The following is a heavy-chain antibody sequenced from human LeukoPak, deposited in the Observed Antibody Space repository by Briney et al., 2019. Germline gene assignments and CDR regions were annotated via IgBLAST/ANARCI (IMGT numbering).Heavy chain of an antibody. CDR2: INHSGST. Sequence: SETLSLTCAVYGGSFSGCYWSWIRQPPGKGLEWIGEINHSGSTNYNPSLKSRVTISVDTSKNQFSLKLSSVTAADTAVYYCARGLRRYYGSGSYSNYYYGMDVWGKGTTVTVSS. D-gene: IGHD3-10*01. J-gene: IGHJ6*04. V-gene: IGHV4-34*01. CDR1: GGSFSGCY. CDR3: ARGLRRYYGSGSYSNYYYGMDV.